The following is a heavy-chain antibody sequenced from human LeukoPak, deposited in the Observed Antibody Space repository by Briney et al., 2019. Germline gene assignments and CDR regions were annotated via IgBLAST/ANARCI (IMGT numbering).Heavy chain of an antibody. V-gene: IGHV3-21*01. CDR1: GFTFSSYS. J-gene: IGHJ4*02. Sequence: GGSLRLSCAASGFTFSSYSMNWVRQAPGKGLEWVSSISSSSNYIYYADSVKGRFTISRDNAKNSLYLQMNSLRAEDTAVYYCARVDSHLAAVLYWGQGTLVTVSS. D-gene: IGHD6-13*01. CDR2: ISSSSNYI. CDR3: ARVDSHLAAVLY.